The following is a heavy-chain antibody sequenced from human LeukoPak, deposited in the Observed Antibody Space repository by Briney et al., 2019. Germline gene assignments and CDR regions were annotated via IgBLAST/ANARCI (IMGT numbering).Heavy chain of an antibody. V-gene: IGHV4-59*01. J-gene: IGHJ3*02. CDR1: DGSINSYY. D-gene: IGHD3-10*01. Sequence: SETLSLTCSVSDGSINSYYWNWIRRPPGKGLEWIGYIDDSGNTNYNPSLKSQVTISVDKSKNQFSLKLSFVTAADTAMYYCARSDYHNSGSHTVFDAFDIWGQGTRVTVSS. CDR3: ARSDYHNSGSHTVFDAFDI. CDR2: IDDSGNT.